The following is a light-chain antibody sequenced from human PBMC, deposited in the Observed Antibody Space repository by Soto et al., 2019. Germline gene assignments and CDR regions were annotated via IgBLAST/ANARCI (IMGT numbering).Light chain of an antibody. CDR2: EVS. V-gene: IGLV2-8*01. CDR1: SSDIGGYNS. Sequence: QSVLTKPPSASGSLGQSVTLSCTGTSSDIGGYNSVSWYQQHPGQAPTLMIFEVSKRPSGVPDRFSASKSDNTASLTVSGLQVEDEAFYYCSSYAGSRNLVFGGGTKLTVL. J-gene: IGLJ2*01. CDR3: SSYAGSRNLV.